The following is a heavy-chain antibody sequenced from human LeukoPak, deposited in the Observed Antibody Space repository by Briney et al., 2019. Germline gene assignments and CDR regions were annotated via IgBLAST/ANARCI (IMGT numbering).Heavy chain of an antibody. J-gene: IGHJ6*03. Sequence: GGSLRLSCAASGFIFSSYWMTWVRQAPGKGLEWVANIKQHGSEKYYVDSVKGRFTISRDNAKNSLYLQMNSLRAEDTAVYYCARVRGVYYMDVWGEGTTVTVSS. V-gene: IGHV3-7*01. CDR1: GFIFSSYW. D-gene: IGHD2-8*01. CDR2: IKQHGSEK. CDR3: ARVRGVYYMDV.